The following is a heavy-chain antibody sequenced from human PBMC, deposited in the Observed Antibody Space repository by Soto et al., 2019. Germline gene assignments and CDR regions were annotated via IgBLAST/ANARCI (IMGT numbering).Heavy chain of an antibody. V-gene: IGHV5-51*01. CDR3: ARSKRGAYSSGWYSLSGYYNYGIDV. CDR2: IYPGDSDT. J-gene: IGHJ6*02. CDR1: GYSFTSYW. D-gene: IGHD6-19*01. Sequence: GESLKISCKGSGYSFTSYWIGLVRQMPGKGLEWMGIIYPGDSDTRYSPSFQGQVTISADKSISTAYLQWSSLKASDTAMYYCARSKRGAYSSGWYSLSGYYNYGIDVWGQGTKVTV.